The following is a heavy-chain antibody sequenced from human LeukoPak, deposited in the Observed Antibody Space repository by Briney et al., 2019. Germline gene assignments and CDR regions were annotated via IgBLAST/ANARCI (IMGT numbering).Heavy chain of an antibody. D-gene: IGHD3-22*01. CDR1: GGSMSSGSFY. J-gene: IGHJ3*02. Sequence: SETLSLTCTVSGGSMSSGSFYWSWIRQPAGKGLEWIGRMYTSGSSNYNPSLKSRVTISVDTSKKQFSLKLSSVTAADTAVYYCARSIDYFDSSGSYPPGLDGFDIWGQGTMVTVSS. CDR3: ARSIDYFDSSGSYPPGLDGFDI. CDR2: MYTSGSS. V-gene: IGHV4-61*02.